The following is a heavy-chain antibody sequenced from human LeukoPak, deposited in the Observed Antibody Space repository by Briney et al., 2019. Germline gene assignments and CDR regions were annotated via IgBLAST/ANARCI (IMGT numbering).Heavy chain of an antibody. CDR2: VSPADSDT. CDR3: ARQGAELGNFDY. Sequence: PGEFLKISCKGSGYRFTNYWIGWVRQMPGEGLEWMGAVSPADSDTRYSPSFQRQVTISADESINSAYLQLTSLKASETAMYYCARQGAELGNFDYWGQGTLVTVSS. D-gene: IGHD3-16*01. J-gene: IGHJ4*02. V-gene: IGHV5-51*01. CDR1: GYRFTNYW.